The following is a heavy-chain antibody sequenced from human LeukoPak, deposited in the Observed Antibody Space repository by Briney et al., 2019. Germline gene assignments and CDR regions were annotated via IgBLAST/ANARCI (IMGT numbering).Heavy chain of an antibody. Sequence: ASVKVSCKASGYTFTDYFIHWVRQAPGQGLEWMGWIGPKSGDTSYSQKFQGRVTVTRDTSISTAYMEPSRLRSDDTAVYYCGINRLGKALDIWGQGTMVTVSS. D-gene: IGHD7-27*01. V-gene: IGHV1-2*02. CDR2: IGPKSGDT. J-gene: IGHJ3*02. CDR3: GINRLGKALDI. CDR1: GYTFTDYF.